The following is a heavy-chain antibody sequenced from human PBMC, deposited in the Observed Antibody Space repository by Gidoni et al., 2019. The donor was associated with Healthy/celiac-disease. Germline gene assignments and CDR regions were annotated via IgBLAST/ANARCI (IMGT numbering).Heavy chain of an antibody. CDR3: ARGSAVLYDFWSPDRYGMDV. CDR2: INPNSGGT. D-gene: IGHD3-3*01. V-gene: IGHV1-2*04. CDR1: GYTFTGYY. Sequence: QVQLVQSGAEVKKPGASVKVSCKASGYTFTGYYMHWVRQAPGQGLEWMGGINPNSGGTNYAQKFQGWVTMTRDTSISTAYMELSRLRSDDTAVYYCARGSAVLYDFWSPDRYGMDVWGQGTTVTVSS. J-gene: IGHJ6*02.